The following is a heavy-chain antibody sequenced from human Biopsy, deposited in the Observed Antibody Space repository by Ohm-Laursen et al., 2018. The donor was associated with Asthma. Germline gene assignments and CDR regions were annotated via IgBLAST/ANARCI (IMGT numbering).Heavy chain of an antibody. J-gene: IGHJ6*02. V-gene: IGHV4-34*01. CDR3: ARGSSSRLSQWELLVSGGKRAHSYYGMDV. D-gene: IGHD1-26*01. CDR2: THHSGKP. Sequence: SGTLSLTCAVYGGSFSSNYWSWIRQTPGKGLEWLGDTHHSGKPNYNPPLSSRLTLSVDTSKNQSSLRLTSGTAADTAVYYCARGSSSRLSQWELLVSGGKRAHSYYGMDVWGQGTTVTVSS. CDR1: GGSFSSNY.